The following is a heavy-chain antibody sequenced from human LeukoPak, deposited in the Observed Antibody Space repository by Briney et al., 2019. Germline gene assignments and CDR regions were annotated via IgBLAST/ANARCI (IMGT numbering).Heavy chain of an antibody. CDR2: IYSGGET. CDR3: TRDPPAVAINTYA. CDR1: GVSVSSNF. Sequence: PGVSLRLSCAASGVSVSSNFMIWVGQAPGKGLEWVSLIYSGGETSYADSVKGRFSISKDNSKNTLYLQMNSLRVEDTAVYYCTRDPPAVAINTYAWGQGTLVTVSS. V-gene: IGHV3-66*01. J-gene: IGHJ5*02. D-gene: IGHD6-13*01.